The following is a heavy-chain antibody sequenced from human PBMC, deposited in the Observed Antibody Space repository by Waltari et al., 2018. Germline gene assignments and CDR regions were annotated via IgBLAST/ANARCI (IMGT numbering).Heavy chain of an antibody. Sequence: EVQLLESGGGLEQTGGSLRLSCAASGFTFNYAISWVRQAPGKGLGVVSTTTGGGGAYYSHSVKCRFTSSRYNSKTTVNLQMNSLRAEDTAIYYCAKDEKYGDGYINFEYWGQGTLLTVSS. CDR1: GFTFNYA. J-gene: IGHJ4*02. D-gene: IGHD6-25*01. V-gene: IGHV3-23*01. CDR2: TTGGGGA. CDR3: AKDEKYGDGYINFEY.